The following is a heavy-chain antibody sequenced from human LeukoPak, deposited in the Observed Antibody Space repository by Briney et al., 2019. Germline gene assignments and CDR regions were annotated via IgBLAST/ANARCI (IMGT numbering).Heavy chain of an antibody. CDR1: GFTFSTYG. CDR2: IWNDGSVR. J-gene: IGHJ4*02. D-gene: IGHD1-26*01. Sequence: GRSLRLSCAAAGFTFSTYGLHWVRQAPGKGLEGVAVIWNDGSVRYYADSVKGRFTISRDNSKNTLYLQMNNLRAEDTAVYYCARASGSYDYWGQGTLVTVSS. V-gene: IGHV3-33*01. CDR3: ARASGSYDY.